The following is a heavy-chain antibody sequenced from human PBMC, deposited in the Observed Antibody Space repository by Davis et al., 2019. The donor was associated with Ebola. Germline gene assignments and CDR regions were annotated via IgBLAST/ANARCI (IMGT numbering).Heavy chain of an antibody. J-gene: IGHJ4*02. Sequence: PGGSLRLSCAASGFNVSGSYMTWVRQAPGKGLEWVSVLYSGGKTYYADPVKGRFTISRDNSKNTLYLQMNSLRAEDTAVYYCARPMRLYSNYGVDYWGQGTLVTGSS. CDR2: LYSGGKT. D-gene: IGHD4-11*01. CDR1: GFNVSGSY. V-gene: IGHV3-53*05. CDR3: ARPMRLYSNYGVDY.